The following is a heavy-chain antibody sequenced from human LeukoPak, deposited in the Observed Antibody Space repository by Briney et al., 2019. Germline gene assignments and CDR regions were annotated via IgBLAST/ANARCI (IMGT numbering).Heavy chain of an antibody. CDR3: ASGTGGQWLVPDYDYGMDV. CDR2: INHSGST. J-gene: IGHJ6*02. CDR1: GGSFSGYY. Sequence: PSETPSLTCAVYGGSFSGYYWSWIRQPPGKGRKWSGEINHSGSTNDNQSLKSRVTISVDTSKKQFSLKLSSVTAADTAVYYWASGTGGQWLVPDYDYGMDVWGQGTTVTVSS. D-gene: IGHD6-19*01. V-gene: IGHV4-34*01.